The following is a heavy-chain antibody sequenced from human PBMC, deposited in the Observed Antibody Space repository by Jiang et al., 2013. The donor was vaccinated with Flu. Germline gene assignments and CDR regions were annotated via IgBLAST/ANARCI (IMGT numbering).Heavy chain of an antibody. CDR2: ISYDGSNK. J-gene: IGHJ4*02. CDR1: GFTFSSYG. V-gene: IGHV3-30*18. CDR3: AKERDYGAIEGDFDY. D-gene: IGHD4-17*01. Sequence: QLVESGGGVVQPGRSLRLSCAASGFTFSSYGMHWVRQAPGKGLEWVAVISYDGSNKYYADSVKGRFTISRDNSKNTLYLQMNSLRAEDTAVYYCAKERDYGAIEGDFDYWGQGTLVTVSS.